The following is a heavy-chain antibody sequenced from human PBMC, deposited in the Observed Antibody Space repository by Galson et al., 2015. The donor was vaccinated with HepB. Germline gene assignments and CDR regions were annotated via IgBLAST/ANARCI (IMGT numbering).Heavy chain of an antibody. V-gene: IGHV3-23*01. Sequence: SLRLSCAASGFTFSSYAMSWVRQAPGKGLEWVSAISGSGGSTYYADSVKGRFTISRDNSKNTLYLQMNSLRAEDTAVYYCASPPTGARYWYFDLWGRGTLVTVSS. CDR2: ISGSGGST. CDR3: ASPPTGARYWYFDL. J-gene: IGHJ2*01. D-gene: IGHD1-14*01. CDR1: GFTFSSYA.